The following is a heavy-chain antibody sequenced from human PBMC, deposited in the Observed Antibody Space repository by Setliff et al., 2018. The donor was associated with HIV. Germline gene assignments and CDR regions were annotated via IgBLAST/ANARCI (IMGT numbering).Heavy chain of an antibody. CDR2: IYNRGST. Sequence: PSETLSLTCAVSGYAISSGYYWGWIRRPPGKGLEWIGSIYNRGSTYYNPSLKSRVTISVDTSKSQFSLKLNSVTAADTAVYYCARDQSDWFYWGQGTLVTVSS. D-gene: IGHD3-3*01. CDR1: GYAISSGYY. V-gene: IGHV4-38-2*02. J-gene: IGHJ4*02. CDR3: ARDQSDWFY.